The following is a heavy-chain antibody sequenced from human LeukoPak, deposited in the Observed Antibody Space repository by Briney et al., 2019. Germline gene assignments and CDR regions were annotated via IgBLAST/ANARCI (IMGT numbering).Heavy chain of an antibody. J-gene: IGHJ6*03. CDR3: ARVYYYYMDV. CDR2: INHSGST. V-gene: IGHV4-34*01. Sequence: KPSETLSLTCAVYGGAFSGYYWSWIRQPRGKGLEWIGEINHSGSTNYNPSLKSRVTISVDTSKNQFSLKLSSVTAADTAVYYCARVYYYYMDVWGKGTTVTVSS. CDR1: GGAFSGYY.